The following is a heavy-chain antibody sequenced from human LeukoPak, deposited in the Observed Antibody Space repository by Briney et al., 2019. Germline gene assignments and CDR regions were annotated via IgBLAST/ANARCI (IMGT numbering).Heavy chain of an antibody. D-gene: IGHD2-2*01. V-gene: IGHV4-39*01. CDR1: GGSISSSSYY. J-gene: IGHJ4*02. CDR2: IYYSGST. CDR3: ARLQYIVVAYVD. Sequence: SETLSLTCTVSGGSISSSSYYWGWIRQPPGKGLKWIGSIYYSGSTYYNPSLKSRVTISVDTSKNQFSLKLSSVTAADTAVYYCARLQYIVVAYVDWGQGTLVTVSS.